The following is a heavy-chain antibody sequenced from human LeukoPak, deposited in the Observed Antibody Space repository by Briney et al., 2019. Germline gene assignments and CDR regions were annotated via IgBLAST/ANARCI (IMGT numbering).Heavy chain of an antibody. J-gene: IGHJ4*02. V-gene: IGHV4-59*01. CDR2: TYYTGAI. D-gene: IGHD5-18*01. CDR3: ARAGYSYGTGYYFDY. Sequence: PSETLSLTCTVSGGSISSYYWSWIRLPPGKGLEWIGYTYYTGAIYYNPSLKSRVTISLDTSKNQFSLKLSSVTAADAAVYYCARAGYSYGTGYYFDYWGQGALVTVSS. CDR1: GGSISSYY.